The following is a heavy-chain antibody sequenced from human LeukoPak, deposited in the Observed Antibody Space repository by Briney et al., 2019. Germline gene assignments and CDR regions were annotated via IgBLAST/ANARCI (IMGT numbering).Heavy chain of an antibody. CDR3: ARDRLYYDSSGYDY. CDR2: IYTSGST. D-gene: IGHD3-22*01. CDR1: GGSISSYY. Sequence: PSETLSLTCTVSGGSISSYYWSWIRQPAGKGLEWIGRIYTSGSTNYNPSLKSRVPMSVDTSKNQFSLKLSSVTAADTAVYYCARDRLYYDSSGYDYWGQGTLVTVSS. J-gene: IGHJ4*02. V-gene: IGHV4-4*07.